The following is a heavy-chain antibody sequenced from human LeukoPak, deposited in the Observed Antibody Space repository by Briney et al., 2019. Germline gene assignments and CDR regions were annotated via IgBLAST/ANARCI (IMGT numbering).Heavy chain of an antibody. CDR2: ISYDGGTK. D-gene: IGHD4-17*01. Sequence: GGALTLSRAPSGFTLRNHGLQWLRQAPAKGLEGVAVISYDGGTKYYADAVKGRFIISRDNSKSTLFLQMNSLRAEDTAVYYCAKESGIRAYGAYFPHWGQGTLVTVSS. V-gene: IGHV3-30*18. CDR1: GFTLRNHG. J-gene: IGHJ1*01. CDR3: AKESGIRAYGAYFPH.